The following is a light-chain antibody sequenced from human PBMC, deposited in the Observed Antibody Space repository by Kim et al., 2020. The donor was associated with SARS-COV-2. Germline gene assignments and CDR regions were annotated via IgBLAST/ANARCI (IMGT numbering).Light chain of an antibody. Sequence: SYELTQPLSVSVALGQTARITCGGNNIGTKNVHWFQQKPGQAPVLVIYRDRNRPSGIPERFSGSNSGNTATLTISRAQPGDEADYYCQVGDSSTGVVGGG. CDR3: QVGDSSTGV. CDR2: RDR. J-gene: IGLJ3*02. V-gene: IGLV3-9*01. CDR1: NIGTKN.